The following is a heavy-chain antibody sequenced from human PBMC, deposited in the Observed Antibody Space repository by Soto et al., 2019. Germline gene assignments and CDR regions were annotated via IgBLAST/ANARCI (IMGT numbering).Heavy chain of an antibody. CDR3: VTSRVSIAVAGETEYYFDY. CDR2: VNPDSGGT. CDR1: GYTFTGYY. V-gene: IGHV1-2*04. J-gene: IGHJ4*02. Sequence: ASVKVSCKASGYTFTGYYIHWVRQAPGQGLEWMGWVNPDSGGTNYAQKFQGWVTMTRDTSISTAYMELSRLRSDDTAVYYCVTSRVSIAVAGETEYYFDYWGQGTLVTVSS. D-gene: IGHD6-19*01.